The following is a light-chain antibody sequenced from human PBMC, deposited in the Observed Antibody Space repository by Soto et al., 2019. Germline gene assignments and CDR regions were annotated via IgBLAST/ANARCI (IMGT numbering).Light chain of an antibody. CDR3: QQRSNWPPIT. V-gene: IGKV3-11*01. Sequence: EIVLTQSPATLSLSPGERAARSCRASQSVSSYLAWYQQKPGQAPRLLIFDASNRATGIPDRFSGSGSGTDFTLIISSREPEDFAVYYCQQRSNWPPITFGQGTRLEIQ. CDR1: QSVSSY. CDR2: DAS. J-gene: IGKJ5*01.